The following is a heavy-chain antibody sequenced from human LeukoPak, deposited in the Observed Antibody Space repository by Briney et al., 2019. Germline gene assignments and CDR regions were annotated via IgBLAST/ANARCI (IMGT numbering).Heavy chain of an antibody. D-gene: IGHD3-3*01. CDR1: GGSFSGYY. V-gene: IGHV4-34*01. CDR3: ARHFPGGSGYLYYFDY. J-gene: IGHJ4*02. CDR2: INHSGST. Sequence: KASETLSLTCAVYGGSFSGYYWSWIRQPPGKGLEWIGEINHSGSTNYNPSLKSRVTISVDTSKNQFSLKLSSVTAADTAVYCCARHFPGGSGYLYYFDYWGQGTLVTVSS.